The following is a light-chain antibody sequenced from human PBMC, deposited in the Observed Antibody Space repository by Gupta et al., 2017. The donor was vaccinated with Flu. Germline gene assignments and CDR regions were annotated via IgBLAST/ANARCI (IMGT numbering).Light chain of an antibody. CDR2: DTF. J-gene: IGKJ4*01. Sequence: IVLTQSPATLSLSPGETATRSCRASQSVGTYLAWYQQRPVQAPRLLIYDTFKRDTGTTARFSGSGYGADVTLTISSREPEDSAIYYCQQRINWRPLTFGGGTKVEIK. CDR3: QQRINWRPLT. V-gene: IGKV3-11*01. CDR1: QSVGTY.